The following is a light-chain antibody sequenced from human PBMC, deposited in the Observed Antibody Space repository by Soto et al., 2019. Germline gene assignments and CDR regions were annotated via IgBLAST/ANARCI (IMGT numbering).Light chain of an antibody. CDR1: QDISSY. Sequence: DIQLTQSPAFLSTSVGDKVTITCRASQDISSYLAWYQQKPGKAPNLLVYSASTLQSGVPSRFSGSGSGTEFTLTISSLQPEDFATYFCQQINSYPVTFGGGTQVEIE. J-gene: IGKJ4*01. CDR2: SAS. V-gene: IGKV1-9*01. CDR3: QQINSYPVT.